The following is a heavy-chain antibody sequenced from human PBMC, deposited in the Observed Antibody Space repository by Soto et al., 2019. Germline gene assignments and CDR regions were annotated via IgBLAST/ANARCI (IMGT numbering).Heavy chain of an antibody. D-gene: IGHD3-16*01. V-gene: IGHV1-69*06. J-gene: IGHJ4*01. CDR2: IVPNVGTV. Sequence: SVKVSCKASGGTLSSFINYPINWVRQAPGQGLEWMGGIVPNVGTVNYAQKFQGRVTITADKSTGTAYMELSSLRSEDTALYYCATRDTSAFHRYF. CDR3: ATRDTSAFHRYF. CDR1: GGTLSSFINYP.